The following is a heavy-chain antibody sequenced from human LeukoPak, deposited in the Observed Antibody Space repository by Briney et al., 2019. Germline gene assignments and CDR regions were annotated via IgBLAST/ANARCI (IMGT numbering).Heavy chain of an antibody. V-gene: IGHV4-59*08. Sequence: PSETLSLTCTVSGGSISNSYWSWVRQPPGKGLEWIGYTSYSGSTNYNPSLKSRVTMSVDTSTDQFSLRLISVTAADTAVYYCVSTVSGDYYGMDVWGQGTTVTVSS. CDR2: TSYSGST. D-gene: IGHD1-26*01. J-gene: IGHJ6*02. CDR1: GGSISNSY. CDR3: VSTVSGDYYGMDV.